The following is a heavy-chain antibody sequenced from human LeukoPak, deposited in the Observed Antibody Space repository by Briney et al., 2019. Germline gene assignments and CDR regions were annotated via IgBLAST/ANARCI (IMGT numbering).Heavy chain of an antibody. D-gene: IGHD3-3*01. Sequence: GSLRLSCAASGLTVSRYWMSWVRQAPGKGLEWVANIKKDGSEEYYVDSVKGRFTISRDNAKNSLYLQMNSLRAEDTAVYYCARDRQGEGYDFWSGYLTYYYYYMDVWGKGTTVTVSS. CDR1: GLTVSRYW. V-gene: IGHV3-7*01. CDR2: IKKDGSEE. CDR3: ARDRQGEGYDFWSGYLTYYYYYMDV. J-gene: IGHJ6*03.